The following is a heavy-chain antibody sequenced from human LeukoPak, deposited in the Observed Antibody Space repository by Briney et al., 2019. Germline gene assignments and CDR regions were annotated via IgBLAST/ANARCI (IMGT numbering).Heavy chain of an antibody. D-gene: IGHD3-22*01. V-gene: IGHV3-30*02. J-gene: IGHJ4*02. Sequence: GGSLRLSCAASGFTFSSYGMHWVRQAPGKGLEWVAFIRYDGSNKYYADSVKGRFTISRDNSKNTLYLQMNSLRADDTAVYYCAKPGYYYDTSGSYYIDYWGQGTLVTVSS. CDR3: AKPGYYYDTSGSYYIDY. CDR1: GFTFSSYG. CDR2: IRYDGSNK.